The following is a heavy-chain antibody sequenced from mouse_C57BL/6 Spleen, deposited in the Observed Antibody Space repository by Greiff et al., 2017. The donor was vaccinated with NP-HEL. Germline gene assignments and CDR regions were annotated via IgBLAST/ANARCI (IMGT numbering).Heavy chain of an antibody. CDR3: ARQIYLGYAMDY. CDR1: GFTFSDYY. D-gene: IGHD1-1*01. Sequence: DVMLVESGGGLVQPGGSLKLSCAASGFTFSDYYMYWVRQTPEKRLEWVAYISNGGGSTYYPDTVKGRFTISRDNAKNTLYLQMSRLKSEDTAMYYCARQIYLGYAMDYWGQGTSVTVSS. CDR2: ISNGGGST. J-gene: IGHJ4*01. V-gene: IGHV5-12*01.